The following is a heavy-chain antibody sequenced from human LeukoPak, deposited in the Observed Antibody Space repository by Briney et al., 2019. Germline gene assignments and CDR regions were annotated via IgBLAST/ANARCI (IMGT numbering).Heavy chain of an antibody. CDR3: ARGEAGYNWNGGFDY. J-gene: IGHJ4*02. V-gene: IGHV1-69*04. CDR2: IIPILGIA. D-gene: IGHD1-1*01. CDR1: GGTFSSYA. Sequence: ASVKVSCKASGGTFSSYAISWVRQAPGQGLEWMGRIIPILGIANYAQKFQGRVTITADKSTSTAYMGLSSLRSEDTAVYYCARGEAGYNWNGGFDYWGQGTLVTVSS.